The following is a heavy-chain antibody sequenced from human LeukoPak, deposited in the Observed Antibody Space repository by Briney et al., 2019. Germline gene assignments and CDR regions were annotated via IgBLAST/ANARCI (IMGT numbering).Heavy chain of an antibody. CDR1: GYTFTGYY. V-gene: IGHV1-2*02. J-gene: IGHJ4*02. CDR3: ATQRAYCSSTSCYEGSPLDY. D-gene: IGHD2-2*01. CDR2: INPNSGGT. Sequence: ASVKVSCKASGYTFTGYYMHWVRQAPGQGLEWMGWINPNSGGTNYAQKFQGRVTMTRDTSISTAYMELSRLRSDDTAVYYCATQRAYCSSTSCYEGSPLDYWGQGTLVTVSS.